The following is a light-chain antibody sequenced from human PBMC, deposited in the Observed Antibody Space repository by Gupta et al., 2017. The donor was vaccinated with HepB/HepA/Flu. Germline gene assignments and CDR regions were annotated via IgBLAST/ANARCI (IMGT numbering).Light chain of an antibody. CDR3: AAWHGGLIRWA. CDR2: NNN. CDR1: SSDIGSKT. J-gene: IGLJ3*02. V-gene: IGLV1-44*01. Sequence: HSVLTQPPSASGTPGQRVTISCSSSSSDIGSKTVHWYQKLPGAAPKLLIYNNNQRPSGVPDRFAGTKSGSSASPAISGLQSEDEADYDCAAWHGGLIRWAFGGGTRLTVL.